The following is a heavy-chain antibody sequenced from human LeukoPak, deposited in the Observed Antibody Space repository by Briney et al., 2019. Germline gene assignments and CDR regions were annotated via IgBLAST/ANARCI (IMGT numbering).Heavy chain of an antibody. CDR3: ASPDYYGPGSYQFDP. CDR2: INPNSGGT. V-gene: IGHV1-2*02. D-gene: IGHD3-10*01. Sequence: ASVKVSCKASEYTFTGYYMHWVRQAPGQGLEWIGWINPNSGGTKYAQKFQGRVTMTSDTSISTVYMELRSLTSDDTALYHCASPDYYGPGSYQFDPWGQGTLVTVSS. CDR1: EYTFTGYY. J-gene: IGHJ5*02.